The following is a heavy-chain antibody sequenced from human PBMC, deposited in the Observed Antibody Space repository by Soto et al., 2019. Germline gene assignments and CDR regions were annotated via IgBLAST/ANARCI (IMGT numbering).Heavy chain of an antibody. D-gene: IGHD1-1*01. J-gene: IGHJ4*02. CDR1: GYTFTSYA. Sequence: GASVKVSCKASGYTFTSYAMHWVRQAPGQSLEWMGCINAGNGNTKYSQNFQGRVTITRDTSASTAYMELRSLRSEDTAVYYCARSLLCNWNDGLRTGNFDYGGQGTLVTVSS. CDR3: ARSLLCNWNDGLRTGNFDY. CDR2: INAGNGNT. V-gene: IGHV1-3*01.